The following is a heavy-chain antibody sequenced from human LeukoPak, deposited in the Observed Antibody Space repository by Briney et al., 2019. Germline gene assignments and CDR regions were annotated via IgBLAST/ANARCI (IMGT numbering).Heavy chain of an antibody. CDR1: GGSFSGYY. Sequence: PSETLSLTCAVYGGSFSGYYWSWIRQPPGKGLEWIGEINHSGSTNYNPSLKSRVTISVDTSKNQFSLKLSSVTAADTAVYYCARSVYGFWSGYRRVMDYWGQGTLVTVSS. J-gene: IGHJ4*02. CDR3: ARSVYGFWSGYRRVMDY. D-gene: IGHD3-3*01. V-gene: IGHV4-34*01. CDR2: INHSGST.